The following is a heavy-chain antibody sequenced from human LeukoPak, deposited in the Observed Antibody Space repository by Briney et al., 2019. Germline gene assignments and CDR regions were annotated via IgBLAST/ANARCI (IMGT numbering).Heavy chain of an antibody. D-gene: IGHD3-22*01. V-gene: IGHV3-48*03. CDR3: ARDSNYYDSSGYYY. CDR2: ISSSGSTI. J-gene: IGHJ1*01. Sequence: PGGSLRLSCAASGFTFSSYEMNWVRQAPGKGLEWVSYISSSGSTIYYADSVKGRFTISRDNAKNSLYLQMNSLRAEDTAVYYCARDSNYYDSSGYYYWGQGTLVTVSS. CDR1: GFTFSSYE.